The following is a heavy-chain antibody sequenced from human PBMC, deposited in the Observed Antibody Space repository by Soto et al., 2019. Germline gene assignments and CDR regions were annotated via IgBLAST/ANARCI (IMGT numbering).Heavy chain of an antibody. J-gene: IGHJ6*02. Sequence: PSETLSLPYTVSGGSIRSRDYYWSWIRQPPGKGLEWIGDIYYSGVTNYKPSLKRRVTISVDTSKNQFSLQLKSVTAADTALYYCARFSGSYYYAMDVWGQGSTVTVSS. D-gene: IGHD6-19*01. CDR1: GGSIRSRDYY. V-gene: IGHV4-39*07. CDR2: IYYSGVT. CDR3: ARFSGSYYYAMDV.